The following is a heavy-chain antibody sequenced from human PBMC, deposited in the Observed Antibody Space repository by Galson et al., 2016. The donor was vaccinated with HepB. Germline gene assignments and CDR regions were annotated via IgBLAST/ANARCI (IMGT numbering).Heavy chain of an antibody. J-gene: IGHJ3*02. CDR2: ISSPSATI. V-gene: IGHV3-48*04. Sequence: SLRLSCAASGFSFSTYTMNWVRQAPGKGLEWVASISSPSATIYYVDSVKGRFTISRDNAKNTLYLQMNSLRAEDTAVYYCARPRYCSGSSCYVPFDIWGQGTMATVSS. D-gene: IGHD2-15*01. CDR1: GFSFSTYT. CDR3: ARPRYCSGSSCYVPFDI.